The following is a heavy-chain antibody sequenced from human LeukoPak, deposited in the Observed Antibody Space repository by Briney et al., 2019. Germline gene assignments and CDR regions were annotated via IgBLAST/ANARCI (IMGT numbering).Heavy chain of an antibody. CDR3: ARDEDGNDGSTGDY. Sequence: SETLSLTCTVSGGSISSGSYYWSWIRHPAGKGLEWIGRIYTSGSTNYNPSLKSRVTISVDTSKNQFSLKLGSVTAADTAVYYCARDEDGNDGSTGDYWGQGTLVTVSS. V-gene: IGHV4-61*02. CDR2: IYTSGST. J-gene: IGHJ4*02. D-gene: IGHD1-1*01. CDR1: GGSISSGSYY.